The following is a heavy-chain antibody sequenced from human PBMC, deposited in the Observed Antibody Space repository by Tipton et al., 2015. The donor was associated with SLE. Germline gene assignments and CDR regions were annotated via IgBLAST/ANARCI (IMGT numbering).Heavy chain of an antibody. Sequence: TLSLTCTVSGGSISSYYWSWIRQPPGKGLEWIGYIYYSGSTNYNPSLKSRVTISVDTSKNQFSLKLSSVTAADTAVYYCASIMLRHDAFDIWGQGTMVTVSS. V-gene: IGHV4-59*01. CDR3: ASIMLRHDAFDI. J-gene: IGHJ3*02. CDR2: IYYSGST. D-gene: IGHD3-10*02. CDR1: GGSISSYY.